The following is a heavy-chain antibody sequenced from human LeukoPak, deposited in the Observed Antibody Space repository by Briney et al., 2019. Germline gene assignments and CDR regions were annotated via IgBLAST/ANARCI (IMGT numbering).Heavy chain of an antibody. D-gene: IGHD7-27*01. V-gene: IGHV3-74*01. CDR2: ISSDGSSTK. Sequence: GGSLRLSCAASGFTFSSYWMHWVRQAPGKGLVWVSRISSDGSSTKSYADSVKGRFTISRDNAKNTLYLQMNSLRAEDTAVYYCAREGRAGLGFDYWGQGTLVTVSS. CDR1: GFTFSSYW. J-gene: IGHJ4*02. CDR3: AREGRAGLGFDY.